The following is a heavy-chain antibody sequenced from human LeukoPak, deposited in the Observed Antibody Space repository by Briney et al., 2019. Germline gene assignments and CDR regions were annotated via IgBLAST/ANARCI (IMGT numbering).Heavy chain of an antibody. V-gene: IGHV4-4*07. Sequence: PSETLSLTCTVSDGSINTCYWSSIPQPAGKGLEWIGRIYTSGNTYYNPSLKSRVTMSIDTSKTQFSLKLSSVTAADTAVYYCARLPTVVTRAAFDIWGQGTMVTVSS. CDR1: DGSINTCY. CDR2: IYTSGNT. D-gene: IGHD4-23*01. J-gene: IGHJ3*02. CDR3: ARLPTVVTRAAFDI.